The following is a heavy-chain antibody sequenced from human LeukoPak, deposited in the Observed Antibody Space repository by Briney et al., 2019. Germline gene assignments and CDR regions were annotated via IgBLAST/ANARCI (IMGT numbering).Heavy chain of an antibody. D-gene: IGHD4-17*01. J-gene: IGHJ6*02. V-gene: IGHV3-53*01. CDR2: IYSGGST. CDR3: ARESGVTTTHYYYYYGMDV. CDR1: GFTVSSNY. Sequence: LPGGSLRLSCAASGFTVSSNYMSWVRQAPGKGLEWVSVIYSGGSTYYADSVKGRFTISRDNSKNTLYLQMNSLRAEDTAVYYCARESGVTTTHYYYYYGMDVWGQGTTVTVSS.